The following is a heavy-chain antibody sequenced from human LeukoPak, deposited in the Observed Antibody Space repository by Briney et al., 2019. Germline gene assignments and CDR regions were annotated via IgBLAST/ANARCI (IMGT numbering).Heavy chain of an antibody. Sequence: GGSLRLSCAPSGFTFSSYWMSWVRQAPGEGLEWVANIKQDGSEKYYVDSVKGRFTISRDNAKNSLYLQMNSLRAEDTAVYYCARDEVGGGYAVWGQGTRVIVSS. CDR3: ARDEVGGGYAV. V-gene: IGHV3-7*01. D-gene: IGHD3-22*01. CDR2: IKQDGSEK. J-gene: IGHJ3*01. CDR1: GFTFSSYW.